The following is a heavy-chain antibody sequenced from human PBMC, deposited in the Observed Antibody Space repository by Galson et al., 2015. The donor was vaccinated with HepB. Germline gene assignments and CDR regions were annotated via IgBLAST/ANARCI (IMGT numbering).Heavy chain of an antibody. CDR2: ISGSGGST. CDR3: AKDRRYSNNCFGMDV. D-gene: IGHD6-13*01. J-gene: IGHJ6*02. Sequence: SLRLSCAASGFTFSSYAMSWVRQAPGKGLEWVSAISGSGGSTYYADSVKGRFTISRDNSKNTLYLQMNSLRAEDTAVYYCAKDRRYSNNCFGMDVWGQGTTVTVSS. CDR1: GFTFSSYA. V-gene: IGHV3-23*01.